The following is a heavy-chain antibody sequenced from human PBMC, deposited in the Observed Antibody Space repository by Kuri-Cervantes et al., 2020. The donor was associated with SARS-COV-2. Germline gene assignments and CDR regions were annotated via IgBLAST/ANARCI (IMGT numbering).Heavy chain of an antibody. D-gene: IGHD4/OR15-4a*01. Sequence: GGSLRLSCAASGFTFSSYDMHWVRQATGKGLEWVSAIGTAGDTYYPGSVKGRFIISRDDAKKSLFLQMTSLSGDDTAMYYCARDWDYGGIKGGVHTQWGQGTLVTVSS. CDR2: IGTAGDT. CDR1: GFTFSSYD. J-gene: IGHJ4*02. V-gene: IGHV3-13*04. CDR3: ARDWDYGGIKGGVHTQ.